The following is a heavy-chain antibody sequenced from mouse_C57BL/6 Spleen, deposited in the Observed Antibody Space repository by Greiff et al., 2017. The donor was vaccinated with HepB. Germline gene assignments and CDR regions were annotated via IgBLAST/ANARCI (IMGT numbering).Heavy chain of an antibody. D-gene: IGHD1-1*01. CDR3: ARDYYGSSPSRWYLDV. CDR1: GYTFTSYG. Sequence: QVQLQQSGAELARPGASVKLSCKASGYTFTSYGISWVKQSTGQGLEWIGEIYPRSGNTYYNEKFKGKATLTADKSSSTAYMELRSLTSEDSAVYFCARDYYGSSPSRWYLDVWGTGTTVTVSS. CDR2: IYPRSGNT. J-gene: IGHJ1*03. V-gene: IGHV1-81*01.